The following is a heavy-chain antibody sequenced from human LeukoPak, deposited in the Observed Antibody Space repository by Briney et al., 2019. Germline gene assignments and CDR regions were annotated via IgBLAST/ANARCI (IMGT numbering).Heavy chain of an antibody. CDR3: ARCAAGQLVRDDAFDI. D-gene: IGHD6-6*01. CDR2: IIPIFGIA. CDR1: GGTFSSYA. V-gene: IGHV1-69*04. Sequence: ASVKVSCKASGGTFSSYAISWVRQAPGQGLEWMGRIIPIFGIANYAQKFQGRVTITADKSTSTAYMELNSLRSEDTAVYYCARCAAGQLVRDDAFDIWGQGTMVTVSS. J-gene: IGHJ3*02.